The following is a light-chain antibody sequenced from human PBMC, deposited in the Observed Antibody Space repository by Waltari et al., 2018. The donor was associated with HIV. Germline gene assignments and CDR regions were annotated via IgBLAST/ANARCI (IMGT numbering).Light chain of an antibody. J-gene: IGLJ3*02. V-gene: IGLV1-47*01. Sequence: QSVLTQPPSTSGTPGQRVTISCSGNRSNIGANFVSWYQQVPGMAPKFLIYRVNERHSGVPDRFSGSKSGTSASLAISRLRAEDEADYFCAAWDDSLNGVVFGAGTKLTVL. CDR1: RSNIGANF. CDR2: RVN. CDR3: AAWDDSLNGVV.